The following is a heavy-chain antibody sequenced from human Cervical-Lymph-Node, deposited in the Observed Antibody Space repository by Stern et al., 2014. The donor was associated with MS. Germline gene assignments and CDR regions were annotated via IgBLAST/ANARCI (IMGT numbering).Heavy chain of an antibody. CDR2: NNPSGGRT. J-gene: IGHJ6*02. Sequence: VQLVESGTEVKKPGASVKVSCKASGYTLTIYYIHWVRQAPGQGLEWMGVNNPSGGRTTYAQKFQGRVTMTRDTSTSTAYRELSSLRSDDTAVYYCASGGEVDGGDVWGQGTTVTVFS. CDR1: GYTLTIYY. V-gene: IGHV1-46*01. CDR3: ASGGEVDGGDV. D-gene: IGHD2-15*01.